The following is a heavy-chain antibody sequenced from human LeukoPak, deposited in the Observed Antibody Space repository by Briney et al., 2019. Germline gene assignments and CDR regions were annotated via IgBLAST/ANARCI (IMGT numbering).Heavy chain of an antibody. V-gene: IGHV1-8*02. CDR1: GYSFSSFD. Sequence: ASVKVSCKASGYSFSSFDVNWVRQAAGQGLEWMGWMNPNSGNTGYAQKFQGRVAMTRNTSTNTAYMELSSLRSEDTAVYYCARVTRYYYGMEVWGQGTTVTVYS. CDR2: MNPNSGNT. CDR3: ARVTRYYYGMEV. J-gene: IGHJ6*02.